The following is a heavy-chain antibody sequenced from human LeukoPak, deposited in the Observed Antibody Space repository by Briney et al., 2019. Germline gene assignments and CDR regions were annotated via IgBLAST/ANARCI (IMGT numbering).Heavy chain of an antibody. CDR3: ARWGYSSSYNNWFDP. V-gene: IGHV3-11*01. D-gene: IGHD6-13*01. Sequence: PGGSLRLSCAASGFTFSDYYMSWIRQAPGKGLEWVSYISSSGSTIYYADSVKGRFTISRDNAKNSLYLQMNSLRAEDTAVYYCARWGYSSSYNNWFDPWGQGTLVTVSS. J-gene: IGHJ5*02. CDR1: GFTFSDYY. CDR2: ISSSGSTI.